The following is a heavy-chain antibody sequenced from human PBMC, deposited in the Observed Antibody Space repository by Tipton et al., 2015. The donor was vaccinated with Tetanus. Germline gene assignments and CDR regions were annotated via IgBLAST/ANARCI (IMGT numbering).Heavy chain of an antibody. D-gene: IGHD2-8*01. Sequence: TLSLTCTVSGGSISSSNWWSWVRQPPGKGLEWIGEIYHSGSTNYNPSLKSRVTISVDKSKNQFSLKLSSVTAADTAVYYCARANGPGSYLDYWGQGTLVTVSS. J-gene: IGHJ4*02. V-gene: IGHV4-4*02. CDR1: GGSISSSNW. CDR2: IYHSGST. CDR3: ARANGPGSYLDY.